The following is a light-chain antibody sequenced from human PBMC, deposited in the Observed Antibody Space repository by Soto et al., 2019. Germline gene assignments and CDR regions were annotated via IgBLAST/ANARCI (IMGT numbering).Light chain of an antibody. CDR3: QQRNSWT. J-gene: IGKJ1*01. CDR1: QSVGSY. CDR2: DAD. Sequence: EIVLTQSPATLSLSLGERATLSCRASQSVGSYLIWYQQKPDQAPRLLIYDADKRATGIPARFSGSGSGTDFTLTISSLEPEDYAVYYCQQRNSWTFGQGTKVDIK. V-gene: IGKV3-11*01.